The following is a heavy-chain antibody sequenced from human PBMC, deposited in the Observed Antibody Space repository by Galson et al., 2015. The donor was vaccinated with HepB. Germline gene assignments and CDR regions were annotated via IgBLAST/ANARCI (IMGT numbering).Heavy chain of an antibody. D-gene: IGHD5-12*01. Sequence: SLRLSCAASGFIFDDYAMHWVRQAPGKGLEWVAVISYDGSNKYYADFVKGRFTISRDNSKNTLYLQMNSLRAEDTAVYYCARPNSGYDYYYYGMDVCGQGATVTVSS. CDR2: ISYDGSNK. J-gene: IGHJ6*02. CDR3: ARPNSGYDYYYYGMDV. V-gene: IGHV3-30*03. CDR1: GFIFDDYA.